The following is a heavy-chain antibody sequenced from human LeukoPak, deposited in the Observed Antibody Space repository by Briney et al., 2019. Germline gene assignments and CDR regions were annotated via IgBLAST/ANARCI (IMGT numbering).Heavy chain of an antibody. D-gene: IGHD6-13*01. CDR1: GYTFTSYG. V-gene: IGHV1-18*01. CDR3: ARVDSTAAGSWFDP. CDR2: ISAYNGNT. J-gene: IGHJ5*02. Sequence: ASVKVSCKASGYTFTSYGISWVRQAPGQGLEWMGWISAYNGNTNYAQKPQGRVTMTTDTSTSAAYMELRSLRSDDTAVYYCARVDSTAAGSWFDPWGQGTLVTVSS.